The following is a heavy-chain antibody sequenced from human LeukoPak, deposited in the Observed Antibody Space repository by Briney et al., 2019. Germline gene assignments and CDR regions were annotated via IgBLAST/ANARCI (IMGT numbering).Heavy chain of an antibody. J-gene: IGHJ4*02. CDR3: ARDHNYAFDD. D-gene: IGHD1-1*01. V-gene: IGHV3-11*06. CDR1: GFPFIEYS. CDR2: IGIDSGNT. Sequence: PGGPLRLSCTASGFPFIEYSMSWVRQAPGKGLEWISCIGIDSGNTKYADSVRGRFTISADKAKNSLYLQMNSLRVEDTAVYYCARDHNYAFDDWGQGTLVSVAS.